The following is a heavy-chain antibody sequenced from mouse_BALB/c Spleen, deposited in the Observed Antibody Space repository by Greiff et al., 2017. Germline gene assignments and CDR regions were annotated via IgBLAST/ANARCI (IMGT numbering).Heavy chain of an antibody. CDR1: GYSITSDYA. J-gene: IGHJ3*01. CDR3: ARRNWDDGFAY. V-gene: IGHV3-2*02. CDR2: ISYSGST. Sequence: EVKLQESGPGLVKPSQSLSLTCTVTGYSITSDYAWNWIRQFPGNKLEWMGYISYSGSTSYNPSLKSRISITRDTSKNQFFLQLNSVTTEDTATYYCARRNWDDGFAYWGQGTLVTVSA. D-gene: IGHD4-1*01.